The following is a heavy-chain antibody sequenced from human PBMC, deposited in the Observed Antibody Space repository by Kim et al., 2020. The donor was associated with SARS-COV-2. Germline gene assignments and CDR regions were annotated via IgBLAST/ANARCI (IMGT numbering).Heavy chain of an antibody. CDR2: IYYTGSI. D-gene: IGHD3-10*01. CDR1: GGSISTSSYY. J-gene: IGHJ6*02. Sequence: SETLSLTCTVSGGSISTSSYYWGWIRQPPGKGLEWIGSIYYTGSIYYNPSLKSRVTISVDTSKNQFYLKLSSVTAADTAVYYCARTYYYGSGTYYYYGMDVWGQVTTVTVSS. CDR3: ARTYYYGSGTYYYYGMDV. V-gene: IGHV4-39*01.